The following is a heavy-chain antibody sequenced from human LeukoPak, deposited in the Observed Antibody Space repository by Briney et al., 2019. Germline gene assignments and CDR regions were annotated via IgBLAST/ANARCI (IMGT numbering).Heavy chain of an antibody. V-gene: IGHV4-39*07. D-gene: IGHD3-22*01. CDR1: GGSISSSSYY. J-gene: IGHJ4*02. CDR3: ARDSSGYSDY. Sequence: KTSETLSLTCTVSGGSISSSSYYWGWIRQPPGKGLEWIGSIYYSGSTYYNPSLKSRVTISVDTSKNQFSLKLSSVTAADTAVYYCARDSSGYSDYWGQGTLVTVSS. CDR2: IYYSGST.